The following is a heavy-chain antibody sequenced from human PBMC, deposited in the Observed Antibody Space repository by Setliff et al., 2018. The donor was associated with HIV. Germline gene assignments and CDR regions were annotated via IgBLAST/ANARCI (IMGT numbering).Heavy chain of an antibody. Sequence: ASVKVSCKISGYTLTEVSMHWVQQAPGKGLEWMGRVDPEDGETIYAEKFQGSVTITTDTSTDTAYMDLSSLRSEDTAMYYCATVQDRHFDWFLFAHWGQGTLVTVSS. D-gene: IGHD3-9*01. CDR1: GYTLTEVS. V-gene: IGHV1-24*01. CDR3: ATVQDRHFDWFLFAH. J-gene: IGHJ4*02. CDR2: VDPEDGET.